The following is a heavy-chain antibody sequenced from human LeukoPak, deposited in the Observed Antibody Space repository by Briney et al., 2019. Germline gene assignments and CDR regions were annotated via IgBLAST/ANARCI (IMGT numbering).Heavy chain of an antibody. CDR2: IYYSGST. CDR3: ASSYYYGSGSYLG. D-gene: IGHD3-10*01. CDR1: GGSISSSSYY. J-gene: IGHJ1*01. V-gene: IGHV4-39*07. Sequence: SETLSLTCTVSGGSISSSSYYWGWIRQPPGKGLEWIGSIYYSGSTYYNPSLKSRVTISVDTSKNQFSLKLSSVTAADTAVYYCASSYYYGSGSYLGWGQGILVTVSS.